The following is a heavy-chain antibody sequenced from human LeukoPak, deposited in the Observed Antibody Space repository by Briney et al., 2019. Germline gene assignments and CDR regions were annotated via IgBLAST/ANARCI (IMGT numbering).Heavy chain of an antibody. Sequence: SETLSLTCTVSGGSVSSGSYYWSWIQQPPGKGLEWIGYIYYSGSTNYNPSLKSRVTISVDTSKNQFSLKLSSVTAADTAVYYCARAQVLLWFGELITSPIDCWGQGTLVTVSS. CDR3: ARAQVLLWFGELITSPIDC. CDR1: GGSVSSGSYY. V-gene: IGHV4-61*01. J-gene: IGHJ4*02. CDR2: IYYSGST. D-gene: IGHD3-10*01.